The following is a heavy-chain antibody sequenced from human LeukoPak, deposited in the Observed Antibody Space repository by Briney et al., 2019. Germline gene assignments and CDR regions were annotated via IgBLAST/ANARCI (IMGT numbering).Heavy chain of an antibody. Sequence: SETLSLTCAVYGGSFSGYYWSWIRQPPGKGLEWIGEINHSGSTNYNPSLKSRVTISVDTSKHQFSLKLSSVTAADTAVYYCARGRPASRHYDFWSGSLDYWGQGTLVTVSS. J-gene: IGHJ4*02. CDR3: ARGRPASRHYDFWSGSLDY. CDR1: GGSFSGYY. CDR2: INHSGST. D-gene: IGHD3-3*01. V-gene: IGHV4-34*01.